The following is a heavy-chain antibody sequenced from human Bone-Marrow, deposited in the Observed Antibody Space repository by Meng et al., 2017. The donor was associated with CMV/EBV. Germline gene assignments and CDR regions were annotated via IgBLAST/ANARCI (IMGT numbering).Heavy chain of an antibody. CDR2: INPSGGST. Sequence: ASVKVSCKASGYTFTGYYMHWVRQAPGQGLEWMGIINPSGGSTSYAQKFQGRVTMTRDTSTSTVYMELSSLRSEDTAVYYCARDLEVNYFDYWGPGKRVTGAS. CDR1: GYTFTGYY. D-gene: IGHD2-21*01. V-gene: IGHV1-46*01. CDR3: ARDLEVNYFDY. J-gene: IGHJ4*02.